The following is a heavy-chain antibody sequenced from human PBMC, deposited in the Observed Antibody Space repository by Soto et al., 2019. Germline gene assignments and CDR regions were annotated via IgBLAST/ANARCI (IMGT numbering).Heavy chain of an antibody. Sequence: SGTLSLTCSFSGGSVTSHYFTWIRQSPEKGLEWIGYMHYTGYTNYNPSLKSRLTISVDTSKNQVTLQLSSVTAADTAIYYCARHEKGSSLDHWGQGALVTVSS. D-gene: IGHD6-6*01. CDR2: MHYTGYT. J-gene: IGHJ4*02. V-gene: IGHV4-59*02. CDR1: GGSVTSHY. CDR3: ARHEKGSSLDH.